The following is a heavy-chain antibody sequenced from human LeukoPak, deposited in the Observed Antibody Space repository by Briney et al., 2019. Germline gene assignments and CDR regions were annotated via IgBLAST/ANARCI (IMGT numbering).Heavy chain of an antibody. CDR2: IIPIFGTA. V-gene: IGHV1-69*05. CDR3: ARDGYYYDSSGYYTPYYFDY. J-gene: IGHJ4*02. Sequence: GSSVKVSCKASGGTFSSYAIGWVRQAPGQGLEWMGGIIPIFGTANYAQKFQGRVTITTDESTSTAYMELSSLRSEDTAVYYCARDGYYYDSSGYYTPYYFDYWGQGTLVTVSS. D-gene: IGHD3-22*01. CDR1: GGTFSSYA.